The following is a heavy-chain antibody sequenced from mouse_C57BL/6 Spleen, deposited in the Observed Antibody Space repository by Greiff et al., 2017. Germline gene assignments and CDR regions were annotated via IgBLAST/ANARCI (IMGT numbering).Heavy chain of an antibody. Sequence: EVQGVESGEGLVKPGGSLKLSCAASGFTFSSYAMSWVRQTPEKRLEWVAYISSGGDYIYYADTVKGRFTISRDNARNTLYLQMSSLKSEDTAMYYCTRDQDGFYAMDYWGQGTSVTVSA. CDR1: GFTFSSYA. CDR3: TRDQDGFYAMDY. CDR2: ISSGGDYI. J-gene: IGHJ4*01. V-gene: IGHV5-9-1*02. D-gene: IGHD2-3*01.